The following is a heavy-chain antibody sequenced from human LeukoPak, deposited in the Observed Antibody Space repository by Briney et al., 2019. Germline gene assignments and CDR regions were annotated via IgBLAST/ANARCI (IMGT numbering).Heavy chain of an antibody. CDR2: IIPIFGTA. V-gene: IGHV1-69*13. CDR3: ARGGRGYGMDV. D-gene: IGHD3-10*01. CDR1: GYTFTSYG. Sequence: ASVKVSCKASGYTFTSYGISWVRQAPGQGLEWMGGIIPIFGTANYAQKFQGRVTITADESTSTAYMELSSLRSEDTAVYYCARGGRGYGMDVWGKGTTVTVSS. J-gene: IGHJ6*04.